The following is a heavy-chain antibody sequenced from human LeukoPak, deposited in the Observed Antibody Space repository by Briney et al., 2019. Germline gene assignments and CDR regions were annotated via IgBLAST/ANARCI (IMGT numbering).Heavy chain of an antibody. CDR2: ISSSGSTI. V-gene: IGHV3-11*01. Sequence: GGSLRLSCAASGFTFSDYYMSWIRQAPGKGLERVSYISSSGSTIYYADSVKGRFTISRDNAKNSLYLQMNSLRAEDTAVYYCASIRCFDWLYLDVWGQGTTVTVSS. CDR3: ASIRCFDWLYLDV. CDR1: GFTFSDYY. D-gene: IGHD3-9*01. J-gene: IGHJ6*02.